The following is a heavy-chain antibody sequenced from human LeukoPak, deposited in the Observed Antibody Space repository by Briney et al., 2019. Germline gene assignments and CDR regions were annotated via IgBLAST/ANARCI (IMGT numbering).Heavy chain of an antibody. CDR1: GLTFSTYA. Sequence: GGSLRLSCAASGLTFSTYALNWVRQAPGKGLEWVSSISSSGSYIYYADSVKGRFTISRDNAKNSLYLQMNSLRAEDTAVYYCARDRGGSGWYDYWGQGTLVTVSS. CDR3: ARDRGGSGWYDY. J-gene: IGHJ4*02. D-gene: IGHD6-19*01. CDR2: ISSSGSYI. V-gene: IGHV3-21*01.